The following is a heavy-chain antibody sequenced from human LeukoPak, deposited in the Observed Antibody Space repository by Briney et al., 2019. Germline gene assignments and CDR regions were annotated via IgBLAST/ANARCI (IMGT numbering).Heavy chain of an antibody. CDR1: GGSISSHY. D-gene: IGHD3-22*01. CDR3: ARDLAYYYDSSGYYPGRYFDY. CDR2: IYYGGST. Sequence: SETLSLTCTVSGGSISSHYWSWIRQPPGKGLEWIGYIYYGGSTNYNPSLKSRVTISVDTSKNQFSLKLSSVTAADTAVYYCARDLAYYYDSSGYYPGRYFDYWGQGTLVTVSS. V-gene: IGHV4-59*11. J-gene: IGHJ4*02.